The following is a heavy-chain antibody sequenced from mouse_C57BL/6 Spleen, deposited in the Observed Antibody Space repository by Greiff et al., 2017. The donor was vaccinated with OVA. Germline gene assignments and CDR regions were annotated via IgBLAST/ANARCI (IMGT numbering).Heavy chain of an antibody. CDR2: IDPDGGGT. D-gene: IGHD1-2*01. J-gene: IGHJ3*01. V-gene: IGHV1-72*01. CDR3: ARHDGSGFAD. Sequence: QVQLQQPGAGLVQPGASVKLSCTASGYTFTSYWMHWVRQRPGRGLEWIGRIDPDGGGTKYTEKFKSKATLTVDKPSSTAYMQLSSLTSEDSAVYYCARHDGSGFADWGKGTMVTVSA. CDR1: GYTFTSYW.